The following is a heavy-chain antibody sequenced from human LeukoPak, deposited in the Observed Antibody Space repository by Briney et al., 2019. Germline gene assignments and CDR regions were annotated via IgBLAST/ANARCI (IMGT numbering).Heavy chain of an antibody. J-gene: IGHJ4*02. V-gene: IGHV1-2*02. Sequence: GASVKVSCKASGYTFTGYYMHWVRQAPGQGLEWMGWINPNSGGTNYAQKFQGRVTMTRDTSISTAYMELSRLRSDDTAVYYCARSTKWLVQRFFDYWGQGTLVTVSS. CDR1: GYTFTGYY. CDR2: INPNSGGT. D-gene: IGHD6-19*01. CDR3: ARSTKWLVQRFFDY.